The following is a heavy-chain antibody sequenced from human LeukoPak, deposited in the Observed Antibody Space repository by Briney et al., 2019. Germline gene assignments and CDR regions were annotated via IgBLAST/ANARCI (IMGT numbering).Heavy chain of an antibody. V-gene: IGHV1-18*01. Sequence: ASVKVSCKASGYTLTSYGISWVRQAPGQGLEWMGWISAYNGNTNYAQKLQGRATMTTDTSTSTAYMELRSLRSDDTAVYYCARVGQGDIHEDYWGQGTLVTVSS. CDR2: ISAYNGNT. CDR1: GYTLTSYG. CDR3: ARVGQGDIHEDY. J-gene: IGHJ4*02. D-gene: IGHD2-21*02.